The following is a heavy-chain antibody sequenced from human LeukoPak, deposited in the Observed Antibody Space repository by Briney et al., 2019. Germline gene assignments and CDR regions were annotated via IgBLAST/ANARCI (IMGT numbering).Heavy chain of an antibody. J-gene: IGHJ4*02. CDR1: GFTFSSNY. CDR2: IYSGGST. CDR3: ARGYPYYYDSSGYRWANDY. D-gene: IGHD3-22*01. Sequence: PGGSLRLSCAASGFTFSSNYMSWVRQAPGKGLEWVSVIYSGGSTYYADSVKGRFTISRDNSKNTLYLQMNSLRAEDTAVYYCARGYPYYYDSSGYRWANDYWGQGTLVTVSS. V-gene: IGHV3-53*01.